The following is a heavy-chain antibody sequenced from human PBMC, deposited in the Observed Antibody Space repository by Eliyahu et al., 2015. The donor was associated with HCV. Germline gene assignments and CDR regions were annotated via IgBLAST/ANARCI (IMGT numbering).Heavy chain of an antibody. V-gene: IGHV3-30*03. CDR1: GFTFSXYG. J-gene: IGHJ6*02. CDR2: ISHDGNNK. Sequence: QVHLVESGGGVVQPGRSLRLSCXASGFTFSXYGVHWXRQAPGKGLEWVTVISHDGNNKHYGDSVKGRFTVSRDNPRNTLNLQMDSLRAEDTAVYYCARGPTGHYSSYYYYGMDVWGRGTTVTVSS. D-gene: IGHD3-9*01. CDR3: ARGPTGHYSSYYYYGMDV.